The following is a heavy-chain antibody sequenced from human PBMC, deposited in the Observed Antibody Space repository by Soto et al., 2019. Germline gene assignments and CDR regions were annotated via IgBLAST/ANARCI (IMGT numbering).Heavy chain of an antibody. D-gene: IGHD6-19*01. V-gene: IGHV1-2*02. CDR2: INPNSGGT. CDR3: ATASSGWYGYGSFGY. J-gene: IGHJ4*02. Sequence: GASVKVSCKASGYTFNDYYIYWVRQAPGQGLEWVAWINPNSGGTNYAQKFQGRVTMTRDTSISTAYMELSRLRSDDTAVYYCATASSGWYGYGSFGYWGQGTLVTVSS. CDR1: GYTFNDYY.